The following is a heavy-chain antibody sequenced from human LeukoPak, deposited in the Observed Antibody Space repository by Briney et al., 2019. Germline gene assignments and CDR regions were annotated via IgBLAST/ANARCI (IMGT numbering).Heavy chain of an antibody. CDR1: GGSISSGDYY. D-gene: IGHD2-2*01. V-gene: IGHV4-30-4*08. J-gene: IGHJ3*02. Sequence: SETLSLTCTVSGGSISSGDYYWSWIRQPPGKGLEWIGYIYYSGSTYYNPSLKSRVTISVDTSKNQFFLKLSSVTAADTAVYYCAREQDIVVVPAARRDAFDIWGQGTMVTVSS. CDR3: AREQDIVVVPAARRDAFDI. CDR2: IYYSGST.